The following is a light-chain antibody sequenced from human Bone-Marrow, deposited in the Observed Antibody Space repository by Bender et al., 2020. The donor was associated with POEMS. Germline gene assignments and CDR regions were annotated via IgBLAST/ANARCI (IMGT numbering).Light chain of an antibody. CDR3: SSYASNSAVI. Sequence: QSVLTQPPSVSGAPGQTVTISCTGTSSNMGAGYGVNWYQQLPGTAPKLLIYNNENRPSGVPDRISGSKSGTSASLAITGLQAEDEADYFCSSYASNSAVIFGGGTKLTVL. V-gene: IGLV1-40*01. CDR2: NNE. CDR1: SSNMGAGYG. J-gene: IGLJ2*01.